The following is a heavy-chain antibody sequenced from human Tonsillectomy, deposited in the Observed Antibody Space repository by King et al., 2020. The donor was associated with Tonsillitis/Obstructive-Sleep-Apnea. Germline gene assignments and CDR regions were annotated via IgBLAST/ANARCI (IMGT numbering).Heavy chain of an antibody. D-gene: IGHD3-3*01. Sequence: QLLQSGGGVVQPGRSLRLSCAASGFTFSSYGMHWVRQAPGKGLEWVAVIWYDGRNKYYADSVKGRFTISRDNSKNTLYLQMNSLIAEDTAVYYCAGGSVSSHYDFWSGYYTFDYWGQGTLVTVSS. V-gene: IGHV3-33*01. J-gene: IGHJ4*02. CDR1: GFTFSSYG. CDR3: AGGSVSSHYDFWSGYYTFDY. CDR2: IWYDGRNK.